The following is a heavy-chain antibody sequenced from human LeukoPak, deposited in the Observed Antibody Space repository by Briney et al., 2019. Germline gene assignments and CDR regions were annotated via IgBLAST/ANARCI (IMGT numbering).Heavy chain of an antibody. CDR1: GYTFTSYY. Sequence: ASVKVSCKASGYTFTSYYMHWVRQAPGQGLEWMGIINPSGGSTSYAQKFQGRVTMTRDTSTSTVYMELSSLRSEDTAVYYCARLEGQYCSSTSCCSYYWGQGTLVTVSS. D-gene: IGHD2-2*01. CDR3: ARLEGQYCSSTSCCSYY. V-gene: IGHV1-46*01. J-gene: IGHJ4*02. CDR2: INPSGGST.